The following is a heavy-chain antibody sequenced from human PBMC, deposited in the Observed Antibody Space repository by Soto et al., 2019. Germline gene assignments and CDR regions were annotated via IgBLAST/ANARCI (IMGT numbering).Heavy chain of an antibody. Sequence: QVQLQESGPGLVKPSQTLSLTCTVSGGSISSGDHFWSWIRQSPGKGLEWIGYISSIGSTYYNPSLKSLVSVSRDTSKNQFSLKLSSVTTTDTAVYYCARGLVIRPYYYHGMDVWGQGTTVTVSS. D-gene: IGHD3-9*01. CDR2: ISSIGST. V-gene: IGHV4-30-4*01. J-gene: IGHJ6*02. CDR1: GGSISSGDHF. CDR3: ARGLVIRPYYYHGMDV.